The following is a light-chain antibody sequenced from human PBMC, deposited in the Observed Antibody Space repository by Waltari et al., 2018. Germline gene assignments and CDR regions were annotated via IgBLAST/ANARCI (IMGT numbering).Light chain of an antibody. V-gene: IGLV2-8*01. J-gene: IGLJ3*02. CDR3: SSYADNTLV. CDR2: EVS. CDR1: SSDS. Sequence: QSALTQPPPASGSPGQSVTLSCTGTSSDSVSWFQHHPGKAPKLMIYEVSKRPSGVPDRFSGSKSGNTASLTVSGLQADDEAHYYCSSYADNTLVFGGGTKLTVL.